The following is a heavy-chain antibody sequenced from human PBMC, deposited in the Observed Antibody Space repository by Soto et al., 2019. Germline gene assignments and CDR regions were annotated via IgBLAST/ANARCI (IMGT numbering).Heavy chain of an antibody. D-gene: IGHD3-10*01. Sequence: EVQLVESGGGLVKPGGSLRLSCAASGFTFSTYSMNWVRQAPGKGLEWVSSISSSSSYIYYADSVKGRFTISRDNAKNSLNLKMNSLRAEETAVYYWARDRGGDLKAFDSWGQGAMGTVAS. CDR2: ISSSSSYI. J-gene: IGHJ3*02. CDR3: ARDRGGDLKAFDS. CDR1: GFTFSTYS. V-gene: IGHV3-21*01.